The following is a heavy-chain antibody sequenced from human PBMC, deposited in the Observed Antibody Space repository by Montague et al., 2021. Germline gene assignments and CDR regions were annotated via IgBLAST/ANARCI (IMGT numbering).Heavy chain of an antibody. D-gene: IGHD5/OR15-5a*01. Sequence: SETLSLTCTVSGASISSHYWSWIRQPPGKGLEWIAYTHFNGNTNYNPSLMSRVTISVDTSKNLLSLKLTSVTAADTAVYYCVLGSTRQFHPWGQGTLVTVSS. J-gene: IGHJ5*02. CDR2: THFNGNT. CDR1: GASISSHY. V-gene: IGHV4-59*11. CDR3: VLGSTRQFHP.